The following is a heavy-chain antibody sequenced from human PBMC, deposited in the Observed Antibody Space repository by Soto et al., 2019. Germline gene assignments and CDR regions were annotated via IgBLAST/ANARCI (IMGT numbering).Heavy chain of an antibody. V-gene: IGHV4-31*03. Sequence: SETLSLTCSVSGVSISSGGYNWSWIRQHPGKGLEWIGYIYNSGSTYYNPSLKSRVTISVDTSENQFSLKLSAVTAAYSAVYYCARGGYCSNGVCYVYYGVDVWGQGTTVTVSS. CDR1: GVSISSGGYN. J-gene: IGHJ6*02. D-gene: IGHD2-8*01. CDR2: IYNSGST. CDR3: ARGGYCSNGVCYVYYGVDV.